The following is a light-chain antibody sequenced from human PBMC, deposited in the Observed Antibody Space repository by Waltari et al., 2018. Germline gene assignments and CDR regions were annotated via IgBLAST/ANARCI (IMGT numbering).Light chain of an antibody. CDR2: NVS. J-gene: IGKJ1*01. CDR1: QSLVHSDGNTY. CDR3: MQGTHWPRT. V-gene: IGKV2-30*02. Sequence: DVVMTQSPLSLPVTLGQPASISCRSSQSLVHSDGNTYLNWFQQRQGQSPRRLIYNVSNRDSGVPDRFSGSGSGTDFTLKISRVEAEDVGVYYCMQGTHWPRTFGQGTKVQIK.